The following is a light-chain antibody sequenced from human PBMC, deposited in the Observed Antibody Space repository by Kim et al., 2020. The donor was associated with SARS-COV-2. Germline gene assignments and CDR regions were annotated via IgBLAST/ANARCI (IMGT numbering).Light chain of an antibody. V-gene: IGKV1-39*01. CDR2: AAS. CDR1: QSISSY. CDR3: QQSHSTPYT. J-gene: IGKJ2*01. Sequence: SASVGDRVTITCRASQSISSYLNWYQQKPGKAPKLLIYAASSLQSGVPSRFSGSGSGTDFTLTIGSLQPEDFATYYCQQSHSTPYTFGQGTKLEIK.